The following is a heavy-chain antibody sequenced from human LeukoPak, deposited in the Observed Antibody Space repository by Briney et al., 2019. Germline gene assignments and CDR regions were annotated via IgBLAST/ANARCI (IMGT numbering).Heavy chain of an antibody. D-gene: IGHD3-3*01. J-gene: IGHJ4*02. CDR1: GGSFSGYY. V-gene: IGHV4-59*01. CDR3: ARLTYDFWSGYYHYYFDF. CDR2: IHYSGST. Sequence: SETLSLTCAVYGGSFSGYYWSWIRQPPGKELEWIGYIHYSGSTNYNPALKSRLTISVDTSKNQCSLKLSSVTAADTAMYYCARLTYDFWSGYYHYYFDFWGQGTLVTVSS.